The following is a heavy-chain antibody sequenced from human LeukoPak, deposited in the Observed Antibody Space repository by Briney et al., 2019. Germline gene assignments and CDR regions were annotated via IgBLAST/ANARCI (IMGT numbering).Heavy chain of an antibody. V-gene: IGHV3-23*01. D-gene: IGHD2-2*01. CDR1: GFTFSSYA. Sequence: GGSLRLSCAASGFTFSSYAMSWVRQAPGKGLEWVSAISGSGGSTYYADSVKGRFTISRDNSKNTLYLQMNSLRAEDTAVYYCAKDPGPAARPRGWFDPWGQGTLVTVSS. J-gene: IGHJ5*02. CDR2: ISGSGGST. CDR3: AKDPGPAARPRGWFDP.